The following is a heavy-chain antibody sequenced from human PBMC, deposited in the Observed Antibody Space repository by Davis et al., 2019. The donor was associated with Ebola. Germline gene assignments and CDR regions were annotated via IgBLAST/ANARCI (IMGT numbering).Heavy chain of an antibody. CDR2: IKSKIDGGTT. Sequence: GGSLRLSCAASGFTFSSYSMNWVRQAPGKGLEWVGRIKSKIDGGTTHYAARVKGRFTISRDDSKNTLYLQMNRLKTEDTALYYCTRGTGTYDWGQGTLVTVST. V-gene: IGHV3-15*06. CDR3: TRGTGTYD. D-gene: IGHD1-26*01. CDR1: GFTFSSYS. J-gene: IGHJ4*02.